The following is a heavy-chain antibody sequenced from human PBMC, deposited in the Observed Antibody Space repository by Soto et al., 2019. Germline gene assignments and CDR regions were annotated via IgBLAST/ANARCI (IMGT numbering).Heavy chain of an antibody. CDR2: ISGSGGST. J-gene: IGHJ6*02. Sequence: EVQLLESGGGLVQPGGSLRLSCAASGFTFSSDAMSWVRQAPGKGLEWVSAISGSGGSTYYADSVKGRFTISRDNSKNTLYLQMNSLRAEDTAVYYCAKGGSARHLYYYYYGMDVWGQGTTVTVSS. CDR1: GFTFSSDA. D-gene: IGHD6-6*01. V-gene: IGHV3-23*01. CDR3: AKGGSARHLYYYYYGMDV.